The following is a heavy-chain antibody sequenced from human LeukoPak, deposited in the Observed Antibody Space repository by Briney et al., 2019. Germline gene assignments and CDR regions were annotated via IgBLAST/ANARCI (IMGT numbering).Heavy chain of an antibody. CDR2: IGPDGWTT. D-gene: IGHD6-13*01. CDR1: GFTLSNYW. Sequence: PGGSLRLSCAASGFTLSNYWMHWVRQTPGKGLMWVSRIGPDGWTTTYADSVKGRFTISRDSAKNTLYVQMNSLRDVDTAVYYCARHGGRDSTYWYYYWGQGTLVTVSS. J-gene: IGHJ4*02. V-gene: IGHV3-74*03. CDR3: ARHGGRDSTYWYYY.